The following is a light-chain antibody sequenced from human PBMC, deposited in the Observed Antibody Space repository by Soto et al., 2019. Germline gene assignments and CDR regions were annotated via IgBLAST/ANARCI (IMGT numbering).Light chain of an antibody. CDR2: GAS. CDR1: QSVISTY. J-gene: IGKJ5*01. Sequence: EIVLPQSPGTLSLSTGEGSTLSCRTRQSVISTYLAWYQQQPGQAPRLLIYGASSRATGIPDRCSGSGAGADFTLTISRLQPEDFAVYYCQQYGSSPITVGQGTRLEIK. V-gene: IGKV3-20*01. CDR3: QQYGSSPIT.